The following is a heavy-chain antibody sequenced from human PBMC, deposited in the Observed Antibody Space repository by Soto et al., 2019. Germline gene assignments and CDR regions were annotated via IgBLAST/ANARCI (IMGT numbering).Heavy chain of an antibody. J-gene: IGHJ4*02. V-gene: IGHV3-23*01. D-gene: IGHD2-15*01. Sequence: PGGSMRLSCAASGFTFNHYAMSWVRQAPGKVLEWVSIIIANGGTFYADSVKGRFTTSRDNSKNTVYLQMSSLRVEDTAIYYCAKDYTVAADPSSVILFDYWGQGALVTVSS. CDR3: AKDYTVAADPSSVILFDY. CDR2: IIANGGT. CDR1: GFTFNHYA.